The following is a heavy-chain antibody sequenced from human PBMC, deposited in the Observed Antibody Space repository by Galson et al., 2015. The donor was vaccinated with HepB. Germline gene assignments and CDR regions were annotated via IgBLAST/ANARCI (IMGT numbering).Heavy chain of an antibody. CDR3: ATVQFFPNIAIAFGY. Sequence: SVKVSCKVSGYTLTELSMHWVRQAPGKGLEWMGGFDPEDGETIYAQKFQGRVTMTEDTSTDTAYMELSNLRSEDTAVYYCATVQFFPNIAIAFGYWGQGTLVTVSS. CDR1: GYTLTELS. J-gene: IGHJ4*02. D-gene: IGHD5-18*01. V-gene: IGHV1-24*01. CDR2: FDPEDGET.